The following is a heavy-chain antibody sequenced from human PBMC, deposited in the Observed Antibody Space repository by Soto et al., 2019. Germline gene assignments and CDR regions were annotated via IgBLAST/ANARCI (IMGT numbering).Heavy chain of an antibody. CDR1: GGTFSSYT. V-gene: IGHV1-69*02. CDR3: ASDRVIAAAGTYYYYYMDV. Sequence: QVQLVQSGAEVKKPGSSVKVSCKASGGTFSSYTIIWVRQAPGQGLEWMGRIIPILGIANYAQKFQGRVTITADKSTSTAYMELSSLRSEDTAVYYCASDRVIAAAGTYYYYYMDVWGKGTTVTVSS. J-gene: IGHJ6*03. CDR2: IIPILGIA. D-gene: IGHD6-13*01.